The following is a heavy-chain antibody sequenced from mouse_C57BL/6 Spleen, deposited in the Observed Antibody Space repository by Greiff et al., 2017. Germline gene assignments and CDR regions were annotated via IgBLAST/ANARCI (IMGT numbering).Heavy chain of an antibody. Sequence: VQLQQSGAELARPGASVKMSCKASGYTFTSYTMHWVKQRPGQGLEWIGYINPSSGYTKYNQKFKDKATLTADKASSTAYMQLSSLTSEDSAVYYCARGYGRPYWYFDVWGTGTTVTVSS. CDR3: ARGYGRPYWYFDV. CDR2: INPSSGYT. D-gene: IGHD1-1*01. V-gene: IGHV1-4*01. J-gene: IGHJ1*03. CDR1: GYTFTSYT.